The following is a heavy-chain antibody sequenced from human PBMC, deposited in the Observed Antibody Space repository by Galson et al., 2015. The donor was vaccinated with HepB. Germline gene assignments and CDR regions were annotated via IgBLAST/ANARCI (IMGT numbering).Heavy chain of an antibody. Sequence: SLRLSCAASGLTFSDYYMSWIRQAPGQGLEWVSYISSSGSTIYYADSVKGRFTISRDNAKNSLYLQMNSLRAEDTAVYYCARDMGRNAYCGGDCYSVAFDIWGQGTMVTVSS. J-gene: IGHJ3*02. D-gene: IGHD2-21*02. V-gene: IGHV3-11*01. CDR2: ISSSGSTI. CDR3: ARDMGRNAYCGGDCYSVAFDI. CDR1: GLTFSDYY.